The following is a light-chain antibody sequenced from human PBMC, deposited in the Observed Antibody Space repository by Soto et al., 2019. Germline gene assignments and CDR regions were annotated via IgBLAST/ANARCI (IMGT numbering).Light chain of an antibody. V-gene: IGKV3-11*01. Sequence: EIVLTQSPVTLSLSPGEKATRSCRASQSVSTYLAWYQQKPGRAPRLLIYDASSRATGIPARFSGSGSGTDFTLTISSLEPEDFAVYYCQQRSNWPSTFGGGTKVEIK. J-gene: IGKJ4*01. CDR3: QQRSNWPST. CDR1: QSVSTY. CDR2: DAS.